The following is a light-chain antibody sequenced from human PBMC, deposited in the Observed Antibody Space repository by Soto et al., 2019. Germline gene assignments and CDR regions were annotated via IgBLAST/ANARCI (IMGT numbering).Light chain of an antibody. CDR3: QKYDSAPLT. J-gene: IGKJ4*01. Sequence: DIEMTQSPSSLSASVGDRVTITCRASQGISNYLAWYQQKPGKVPKLLIYAASTLHSGVPARFSGSGSGTELTLTINIMHPEDVAFYYCQKYDSAPLTFGGGTKVEIK. CDR2: AAS. V-gene: IGKV1-27*01. CDR1: QGISNY.